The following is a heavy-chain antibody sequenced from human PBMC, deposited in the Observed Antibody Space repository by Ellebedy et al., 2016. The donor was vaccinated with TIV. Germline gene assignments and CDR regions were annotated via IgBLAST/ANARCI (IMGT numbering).Heavy chain of an antibody. Sequence: GSLRLSCTVSGDSISSSYWSWFRQPPGKGLEWIGYIHYSGSTNYNPSLESRVSMSLDTSKNQFSLRLSSVTAADTAVFYCARYRVNHYASGSYYNRFDYWGQGTLVTVSS. J-gene: IGHJ4*02. CDR3: ARYRVNHYASGSYYNRFDY. V-gene: IGHV4-59*08. D-gene: IGHD3-10*01. CDR2: IHYSGST. CDR1: GDSISSSY.